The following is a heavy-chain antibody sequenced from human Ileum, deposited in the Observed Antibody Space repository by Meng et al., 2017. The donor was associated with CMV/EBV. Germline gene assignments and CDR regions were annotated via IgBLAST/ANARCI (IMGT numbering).Heavy chain of an antibody. D-gene: IGHD3-16*02. CDR3: ARGVAESLGWEMGY. CDR2: IKEDGSSA. CDR1: GFTFRNYW. Sequence: EXQLVEXXXGSVQPGXSLRLSXAASGFTFRNYWMHWVRQVPGKGLLWVSRIKEDGSSATYADSVKGRFTISRDNAKATLYLQLNSLRVEDTAVYYCARGVAESLGWEMGYWGPGTLVTVSS. J-gene: IGHJ4*02. V-gene: IGHV3-74*01.